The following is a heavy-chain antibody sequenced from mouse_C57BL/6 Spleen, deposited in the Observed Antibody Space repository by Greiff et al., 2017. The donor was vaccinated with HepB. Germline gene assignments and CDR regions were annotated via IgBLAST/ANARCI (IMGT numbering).Heavy chain of an antibody. D-gene: IGHD2-4*01. CDR2: IYPRSGNT. CDR3: VHDDSREGWAY. V-gene: IGHV1-81*01. Sequence: VQLQQSGAELARPGASVKLSCKASGYTFTSYGISWVKQRTGQGLEWIGEIYPRSGNTYYNEKFKGKATLTADKSSSTAYMELRSLTSEDSAVYLCVHDDSREGWAYWGQGTLVTVSA. CDR1: GYTFTSYG. J-gene: IGHJ3*01.